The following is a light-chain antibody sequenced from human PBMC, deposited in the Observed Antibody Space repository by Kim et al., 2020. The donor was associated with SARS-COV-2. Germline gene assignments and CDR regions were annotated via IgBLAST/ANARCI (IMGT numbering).Light chain of an antibody. CDR3: HQFNNWPFT. CDR1: QCVSSN. V-gene: IGKV3D-15*01. CDR2: AAS. Sequence: VSPGDTAPLSCRASQCVSSNLAWYQQRPGQAPRLLIYAASTRATGVPARFSGSGSGTDFTLTINSLQSDDFAIYYCHQFNNWPFTFGPGTKVDIK. J-gene: IGKJ3*01.